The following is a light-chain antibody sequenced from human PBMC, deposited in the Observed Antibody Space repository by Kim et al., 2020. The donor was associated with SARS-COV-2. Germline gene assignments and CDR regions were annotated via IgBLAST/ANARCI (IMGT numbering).Light chain of an antibody. CDR1: SSNIGAGYD. Sequence: QRVTSACTGSSSNIGAGYDVHWCQQLPGTAPNLLIYGNSNRPSGVPDRFSGSKSGTSASLAITGLQAEDEADYYCQSYDSSLSGWVFGGGTQLTVL. J-gene: IGLJ3*02. V-gene: IGLV1-40*01. CDR3: QSYDSSLSGWV. CDR2: GNS.